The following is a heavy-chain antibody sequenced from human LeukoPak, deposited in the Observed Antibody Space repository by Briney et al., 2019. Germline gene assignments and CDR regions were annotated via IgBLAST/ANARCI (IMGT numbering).Heavy chain of an antibody. CDR3: ARVQDYYGSGSSYFDY. Sequence: PGGSLRLSCAASGFTFSSYGMSWVRQAPGKGLEWVSAISGSGGSTYYADSVKGRFTISRDNAKNSLYLQMNRLRAEDTAVYYCARVQDYYGSGSSYFDYWGQGTLVTVSS. J-gene: IGHJ4*02. CDR1: GFTFSSYG. CDR2: ISGSGGST. V-gene: IGHV3-23*01. D-gene: IGHD3-10*01.